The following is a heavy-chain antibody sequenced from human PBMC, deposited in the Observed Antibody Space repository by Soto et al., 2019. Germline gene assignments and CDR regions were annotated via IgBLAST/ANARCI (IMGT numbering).Heavy chain of an antibody. V-gene: IGHV4-4*02. CDR3: ARPNILTGYGLDV. D-gene: IGHD3-9*01. J-gene: IGHJ6*02. Sequence: QVRLQESGPRLVRPSGTLTLTCAMSGASISAGTWWTWVRQSPEKGLEWIGSIYRRGSTNYNPSLQSRVTISVDKSNQHILLRVTSVSAADTAVYYCARPNILTGYGLDVWGPGAAVTVSS. CDR2: IYRRGST. CDR1: GASISAGTW.